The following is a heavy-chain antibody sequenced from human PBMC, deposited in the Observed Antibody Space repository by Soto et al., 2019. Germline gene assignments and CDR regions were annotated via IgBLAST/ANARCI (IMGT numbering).Heavy chain of an antibody. CDR2: TYNSGST. J-gene: IGHJ4*02. CDR3: ASSRVVTTYFDH. CDR1: CGSISRAGYS. D-gene: IGHD2-21*02. Sequence: QLQLQESGARLVKPSQTLSLTCAVSCGSISRAGYSWSWIRQSPGKDLGWIGYTYNSGSTFCNPCLNSRLNISVDRSKNQSSLPVNSVTAADRAVYYCASSRVVTTYFDHGGQGTLVTVSS. V-gene: IGHV4-30-2*06.